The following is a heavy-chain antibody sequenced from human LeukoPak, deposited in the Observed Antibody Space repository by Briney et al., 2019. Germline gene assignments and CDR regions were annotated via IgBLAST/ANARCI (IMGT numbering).Heavy chain of an antibody. D-gene: IGHD3-22*01. CDR1: GFTFSSYS. CDR3: AKTITMIVDPIDY. Sequence: GGSLRLSCAASGFTFSSYSMNWVRQAPGKGLEWVSYISSSSSTIYYADSVKGRFTISRDNSKNTLYLQMNSLRAEDTAVYYCAKTITMIVDPIDYWGQGTLVTVSS. V-gene: IGHV3-48*01. J-gene: IGHJ4*02. CDR2: ISSSSSTI.